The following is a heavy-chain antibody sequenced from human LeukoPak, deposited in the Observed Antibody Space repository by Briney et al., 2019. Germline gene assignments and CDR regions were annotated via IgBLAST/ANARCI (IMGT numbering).Heavy chain of an antibody. CDR3: ARVVDDYDYVWGSYRYGVSPGKYFDY. CDR1: GYTFTGYY. Sequence: ASVKVSCKASGYTFTGYYMHWVRQAPGQGLEWMGWINPNSGGTNYAQKFQGRVTMTRDTSISTAYMELSRLRSDDTAVYYSARVVDDYDYVWGSYRYGVSPGKYFDYWGQGTLVTVSS. CDR2: INPNSGGT. J-gene: IGHJ4*02. V-gene: IGHV1-2*02. D-gene: IGHD3-16*02.